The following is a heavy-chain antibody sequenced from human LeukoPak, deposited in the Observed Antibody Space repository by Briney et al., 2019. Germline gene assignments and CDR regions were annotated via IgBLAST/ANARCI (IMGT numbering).Heavy chain of an antibody. V-gene: IGHV1-18*01. CDR2: ISAYNGNT. D-gene: IGHD6-19*01. CDR3: ARVTPFSSGWYY. Sequence: GASVKVSCKPSRYTFTNYGISWVRQAPGQGLEWMGWISAYNGNTNYAQKLQGRVTMTTDTSTSTAYMELRSPRSDDTAVYYCARVTPFSSGWYYWGQGTLVTVSS. J-gene: IGHJ4*02. CDR1: RYTFTNYG.